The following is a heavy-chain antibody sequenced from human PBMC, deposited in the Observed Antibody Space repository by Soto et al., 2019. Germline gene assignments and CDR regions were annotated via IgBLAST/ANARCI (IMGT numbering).Heavy chain of an antibody. D-gene: IGHD1-26*01. CDR1: GFTFSSYS. CDR3: ARAVLSGSYFFDAFDI. CDR2: ISSSSSYI. J-gene: IGHJ3*02. Sequence: GGSLRLSCAASGFTFSSYSMNWVRQAPGKGLEWVSSISSSSSYIYYADSVKGRFTISRDNAKNSLYLQMNSLRAEDTAVYYCARAVLSGSYFFDAFDIWGQGTMVTVSS. V-gene: IGHV3-21*01.